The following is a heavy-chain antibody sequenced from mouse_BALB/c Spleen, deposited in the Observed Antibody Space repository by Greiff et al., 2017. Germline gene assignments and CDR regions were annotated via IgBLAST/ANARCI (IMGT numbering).Heavy chain of an antibody. J-gene: IGHJ3*01. D-gene: IGHD2-4*01. V-gene: IGHV1S56*01. CDR2: IYPGNVNT. Sequence: QVQLQQSGPELVKPGASVRISCKASGYTFTSYYIHWVKQRPGQGLEWIGWIYPGNVNTKYNEKFKGKATLTADKSSSTAYMQLSSLTSEDSAVYFCAREEDDYDGLGFAYWGQGTLVTVSA. CDR3: AREEDDYDGLGFAY. CDR1: GYTFTSYY.